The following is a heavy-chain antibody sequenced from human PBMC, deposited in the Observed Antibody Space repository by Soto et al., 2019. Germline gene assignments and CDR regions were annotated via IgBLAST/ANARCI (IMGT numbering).Heavy chain of an antibody. V-gene: IGHV4-30-4*01. J-gene: IGHJ5*02. Sequence: QVQLQESGPGLVKPSQTLSLTCTVSGDSMGSGDYYWTWIRQPPGKGLEGIGYIYYIGTTFYNPSLESRVNISIDTSKNHFSLRLTSVTAADTAVYYCSRGSTYYGFLTWGQGTLVTVSS. CDR1: GDSMGSGDYY. D-gene: IGHD3-10*01. CDR2: IYYIGTT. CDR3: SRGSTYYGFLT.